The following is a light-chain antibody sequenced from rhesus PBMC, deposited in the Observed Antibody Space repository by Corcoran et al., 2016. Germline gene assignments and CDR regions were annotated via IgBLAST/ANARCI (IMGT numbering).Light chain of an antibody. V-gene: IGLV2-32*01. CDR1: YSDIGGYKY. Sequence: QAALTQPRSVSGSPGQSVTISCTGTYSDIGGYKYVSWYQQHPGTAPKLMIYEVSERPSGVSDRFSGSNSDNPASLTISGLQAEDEADYFCCSYAGGDTCAFGSGTKLTVL. J-gene: IGLJ6*01. CDR2: EVS. CDR3: CSYAGGDTCA.